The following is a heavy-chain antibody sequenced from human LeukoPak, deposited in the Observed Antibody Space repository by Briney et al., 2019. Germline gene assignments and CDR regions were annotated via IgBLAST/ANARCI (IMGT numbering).Heavy chain of an antibody. J-gene: IGHJ6*02. CDR2: INPSGGST. Sequence: ASVKVSCKASGYTFTSYYMHWVRQAPGQGLECMGGINPSGGSTSYAQKFQGRLTMTRDTSTSTVYMELSSLRSEDTAVYYCARENCSGGSCYYYYYYGMDVWGQGTTVTVSS. V-gene: IGHV1-46*01. CDR3: ARENCSGGSCYYYYYYGMDV. CDR1: GYTFTSYY. D-gene: IGHD2-15*01.